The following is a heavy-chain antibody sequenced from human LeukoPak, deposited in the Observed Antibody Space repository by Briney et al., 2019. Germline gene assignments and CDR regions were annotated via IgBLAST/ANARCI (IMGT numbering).Heavy chain of an antibody. CDR2: INHGGSS. CDR1: GVSFSDYY. J-gene: IGHJ6*03. Sequence: SETLSLTCAVYGVSFSDYYWSWIRQPPGKGLEWIGEINHGGSSDYNPSLRSRVTISVDASKNQFSLRLSSVTAADTAVYYCARLSKAGSYYYYYYMDVWGKGTTVTVSS. D-gene: IGHD6-13*01. CDR3: ARLSKAGSYYYYYYMDV. V-gene: IGHV4-34*01.